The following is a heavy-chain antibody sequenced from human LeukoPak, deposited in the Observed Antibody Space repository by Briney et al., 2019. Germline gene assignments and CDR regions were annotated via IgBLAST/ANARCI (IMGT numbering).Heavy chain of an antibody. CDR2: ISAYNGNT. CDR1: GYTFTSVG. V-gene: IGHV1-18*01. Sequence: ASVKVSCKASGYTFTSVGISWVRQAPGQGLEWMGWISAYNGNTNYAQNLQGRVTMTTDTSTNTAYMELRSLRSDDTAVYYCARDTIIVIPAAHPPSNWFDPWGQGTLVTVSS. D-gene: IGHD2-2*01. CDR3: ARDTIIVIPAAHPPSNWFDP. J-gene: IGHJ5*02.